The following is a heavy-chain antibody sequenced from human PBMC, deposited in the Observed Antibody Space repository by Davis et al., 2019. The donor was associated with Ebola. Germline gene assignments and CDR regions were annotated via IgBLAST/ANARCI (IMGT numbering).Heavy chain of an antibody. J-gene: IGHJ4*02. CDR2: ISAFSGNT. CDR1: GYTFTSYG. CDR3: ARRDYGDYGAF. Sequence: AASVKVSCKASGYTFTSYGISWVRQAPGQGLEWMGWISAFSGNTNYPQKLQGRVTMTTDTSTSTAYMELRSLRSDDTAVYYCARRDYGDYGAFWGQGTLVTVSS. D-gene: IGHD4-17*01. V-gene: IGHV1-18*01.